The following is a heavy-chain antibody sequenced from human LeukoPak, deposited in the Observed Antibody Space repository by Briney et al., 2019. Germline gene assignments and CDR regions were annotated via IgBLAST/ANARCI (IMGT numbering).Heavy chain of an antibody. V-gene: IGHV4-59*01. J-gene: IGHJ5*02. CDR2: IYYSGST. CDR1: GVSISSYY. Sequence: SETLSLTCTVSGVSISSYYWSWLRQPPGKGLEWIGYIYYSGSTNYNPSLKSRVTISVDTSKNQFSLKLSSVTAADTAVYYCARKRLVPGRYNWFDPWGQGTLVTVSS. D-gene: IGHD6-19*01. CDR3: ARKRLVPGRYNWFDP.